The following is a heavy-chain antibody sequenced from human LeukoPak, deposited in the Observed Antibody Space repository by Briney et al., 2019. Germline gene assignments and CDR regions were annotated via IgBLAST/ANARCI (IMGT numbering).Heavy chain of an antibody. V-gene: IGHV3-74*01. J-gene: IGHJ4*02. CDR1: GFTFSSYW. CDR2: INSDGSST. CDR3: ARQTRRYDSSGYRYFDY. Sequence: GGSLRLSCAASGFTFSSYWMHWVRQAPGKGLVWVSRINSDGSSTSYADSVKGRFTISRDNAKNTLYLQMNSLRAEDTAVYYCARQTRRYDSSGYRYFDYWGQGTLVTVSS. D-gene: IGHD3-22*01.